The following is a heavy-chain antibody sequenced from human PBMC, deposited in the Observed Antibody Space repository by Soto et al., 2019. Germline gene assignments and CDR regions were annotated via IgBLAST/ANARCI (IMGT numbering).Heavy chain of an antibody. Sequence: PGGSLRLSCAASGFTFSSYGMHWVRQAPGKGLEWVAVISYDGSNKYYADSVKGRFTISRDNSKNTLYLQMNSLRAEDTAVYYCAKSIFGVVTDGYYFDYWGQGTLVTVSS. CDR1: GFTFSSYG. V-gene: IGHV3-30*18. J-gene: IGHJ4*02. D-gene: IGHD3-3*01. CDR3: AKSIFGVVTDGYYFDY. CDR2: ISYDGSNK.